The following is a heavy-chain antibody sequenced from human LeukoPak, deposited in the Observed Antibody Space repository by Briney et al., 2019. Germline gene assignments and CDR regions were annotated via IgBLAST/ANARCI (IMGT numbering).Heavy chain of an antibody. CDR3: ARTDLAPTTVYWNDFDY. V-gene: IGHV1-18*01. J-gene: IGHJ4*02. D-gene: IGHD1-1*01. CDR2: ISAYNGNT. CDR1: SYTFTSYG. Sequence: APVKVSCKASSYTFTSYGISWVRQAPGQGLEWMGWISAYNGNTNYAQKLQGRVTMTTDTSTSTAYMELRSLRSDDTAVYYCARTDLAPTTVYWNDFDYWGQGTLVTVSS.